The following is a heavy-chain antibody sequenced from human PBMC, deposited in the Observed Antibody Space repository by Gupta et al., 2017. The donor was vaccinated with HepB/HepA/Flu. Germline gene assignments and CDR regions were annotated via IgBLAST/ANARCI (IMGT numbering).Heavy chain of an antibody. D-gene: IGHD1-1*01. CDR2: ISASGFAT. CDR1: GFTFNNYA. Sequence: EVHLLESGGGLVQPGGSLRLSCAASGFTFNNYAMNWVRQAPGKGLDWVASISASGFATYSADSVKGRFTISRDNSKNTLYLQMNSMRAEDTAIYYCAFDPDGHYQLSPYYFDSWGQGTLVTVSA. J-gene: IGHJ4*02. V-gene: IGHV3-23*01. CDR3: AFDPDGHYQLSPYYFDS.